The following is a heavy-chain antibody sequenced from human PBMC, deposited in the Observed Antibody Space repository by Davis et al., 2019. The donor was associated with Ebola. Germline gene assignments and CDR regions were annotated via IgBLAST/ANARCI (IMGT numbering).Heavy chain of an antibody. CDR2: ISAYNGNT. Sequence: ASVKVSCKASGYTFTGYYMHWVRQAPGQGLEWMGWISAYNGNTNYAQKFQGRVTITADKSTSTAYMELSSLRSEDTAVYYCARDLEYSSSSVYYYYGMDVWGQGTTVTVSS. CDR1: GYTFTGYY. D-gene: IGHD6-6*01. CDR3: ARDLEYSSSSVYYYYGMDV. V-gene: IGHV1-18*04. J-gene: IGHJ6*02.